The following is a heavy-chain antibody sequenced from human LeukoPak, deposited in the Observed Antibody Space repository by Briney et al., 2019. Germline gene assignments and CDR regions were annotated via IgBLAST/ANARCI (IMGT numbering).Heavy chain of an antibody. V-gene: IGHV3-23*01. CDR3: ARIGLTTGMLPDY. J-gene: IGHJ4*02. CDR1: GLTFSTCS. Sequence: GVSLRLLCAPSGLTFSTCSMTWVRRAPGKGLEWVSAIMHSGGSTYYADSVKGRLTISRDNSKNTLYLQMNSLRAADSALYYCARIGLTTGMLPDYWGQGTLVTVSS. CDR2: IMHSGGST. D-gene: IGHD1-1*01.